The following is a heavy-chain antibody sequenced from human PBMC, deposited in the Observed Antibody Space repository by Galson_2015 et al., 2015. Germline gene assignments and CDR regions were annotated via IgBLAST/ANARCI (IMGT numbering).Heavy chain of an antibody. CDR1: GFTFSSYA. CDR3: AKVPRLVVYYYFDY. Sequence: SLRLSCAASGFTFSSYAMSRVRHAPGKGLEWVSAISGSGGSTYYADSVKGRFTISRDNSKNTLYLQMNSLRAEDTAVYYCAKVPRLVVYYYFDYWGQGTLVTVSS. V-gene: IGHV3-23*01. CDR2: ISGSGGST. J-gene: IGHJ4*02. D-gene: IGHD3-22*01.